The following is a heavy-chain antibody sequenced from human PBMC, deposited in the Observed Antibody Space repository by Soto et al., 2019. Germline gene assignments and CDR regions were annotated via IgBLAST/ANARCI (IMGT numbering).Heavy chain of an antibody. CDR1: GGSISSSSYY. V-gene: IGHV4-39*01. CDR2: IYYSGST. D-gene: IGHD3-10*01. Sequence: QLQLQESGPGLVKPSETLSLTCTVSGGSISSSSYYWGWIRQPPGKGLEWIGSIYYSGSTYYNPSLKSRVTISVDPSKNQFSLKLSSVTAADTAVYYCACHGSGSYFGYYYYGMDVWGQGTTVTVSS. CDR3: ACHGSGSYFGYYYYGMDV. J-gene: IGHJ6*02.